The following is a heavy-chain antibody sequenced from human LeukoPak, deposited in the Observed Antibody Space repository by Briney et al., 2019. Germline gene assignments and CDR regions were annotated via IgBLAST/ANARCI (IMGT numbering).Heavy chain of an antibody. CDR2: IYTSGST. J-gene: IGHJ5*02. CDR1: GGSISSGSYY. D-gene: IGHD3-10*01. CDR3: ARVSTNMVRGFDP. V-gene: IGHV4-61*02. Sequence: SETLSLTCTVSGGSISSGSYYWRWIRQPAGKGLEWIGRIYTSGSTNYNPSLKSRVTISVDTSKNQFSLKLSSVTAADTAVYYCARVSTNMVRGFDPWGQGTLVTVSS.